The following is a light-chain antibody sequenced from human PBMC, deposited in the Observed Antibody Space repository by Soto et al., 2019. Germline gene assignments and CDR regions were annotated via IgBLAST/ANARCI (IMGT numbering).Light chain of an antibody. J-gene: IGLJ1*01. CDR1: SSDVGGYNY. CDR3: LSYADTAYV. CDR2: EVS. V-gene: IGLV2-8*01. Sequence: QSVLTQPPSASGAPGQSVTISCAGTSSDVGGYNYVSWYQQYPGKVPKLMIYEVSERPSGVPDRFSCSKSGNTAFLTVSGLHSEDEADYYCLSYADTAYVFGNGTKLTVL.